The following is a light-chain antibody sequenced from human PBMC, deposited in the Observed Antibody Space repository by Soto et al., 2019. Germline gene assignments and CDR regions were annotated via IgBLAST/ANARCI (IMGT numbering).Light chain of an antibody. Sequence: QSALTQPPSASGSPGQSVTISCTGTSSDVGGYNYVSWYQQHPGKAPKLMISEVSKRPSGVPDRFSGSKSGNTASLTVSGIQAEDEADYYCSSYADSIVLFGGGTKLTVL. CDR3: SSYADSIVL. CDR2: EVS. V-gene: IGLV2-8*01. CDR1: SSDVGGYNY. J-gene: IGLJ2*01.